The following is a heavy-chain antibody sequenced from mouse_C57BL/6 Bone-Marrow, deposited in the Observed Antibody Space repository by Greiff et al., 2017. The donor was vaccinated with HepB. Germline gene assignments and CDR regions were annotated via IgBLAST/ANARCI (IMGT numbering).Heavy chain of an antibody. CDR2: IHPNSGST. CDR1: GYTFTSYW. V-gene: IGHV1-64*01. CDR3: ARIYGSSSYYFDY. Sequence: VQLQQSGAELVKPGASVKLSCKASGYTFTSYWMHWVKQRPGQGLEWIGMIHPNSGSTNYNEKFKSKATLTVDKSSSTAYMQLSSLTSEDSAVCYCARIYGSSSYYFDYWGQGTTLTVSS. J-gene: IGHJ2*01. D-gene: IGHD1-1*01.